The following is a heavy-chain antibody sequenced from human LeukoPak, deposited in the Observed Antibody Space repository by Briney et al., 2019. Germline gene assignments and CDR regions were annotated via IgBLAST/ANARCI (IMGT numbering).Heavy chain of an antibody. D-gene: IGHD3-16*02. CDR3: ARGLASYYDYVWGSYRLGAFDI. CDR2: ISSSGSTI. Sequence: GGSLRLSCAASGFTFSNFWMHWVRQTPGKGLEWVSYISSSGSTIYYADSVKGRFTISRDNAKNSLYLQMNSLRAEDTAVYYCARGLASYYDYVWGSYRLGAFDIWGQGTMVTVSS. V-gene: IGHV3-48*04. J-gene: IGHJ3*02. CDR1: GFTFSNFW.